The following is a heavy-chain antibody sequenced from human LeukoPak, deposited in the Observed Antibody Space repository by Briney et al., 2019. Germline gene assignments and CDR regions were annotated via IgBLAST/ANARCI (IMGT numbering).Heavy chain of an antibody. CDR2: IYLCDSDT. D-gene: IGHD6-19*01. CDR1: GYSFTSYW. Sequence: GESLKISCKGSGYSFTSYWIGWARQLPGKGLDWMGIIYLCDSDTRNNPPFQGQVTITADKSISSAYLQWSSLKASDTAKYYCARHLAVAGADAFDVWGKGTMVSVSS. J-gene: IGHJ3*01. V-gene: IGHV5-51*01. CDR3: ARHLAVAGADAFDV.